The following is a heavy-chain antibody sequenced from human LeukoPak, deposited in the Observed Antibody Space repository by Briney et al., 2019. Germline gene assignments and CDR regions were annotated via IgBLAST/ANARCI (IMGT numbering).Heavy chain of an antibody. CDR3: ARVSHEAVASFDI. D-gene: IGHD6-19*01. CDR1: GFSVSANY. J-gene: IGHJ3*02. CDR2: IYGVGTT. Sequence: GGSLRLSCAASGFSVSANYMSSGRQAPGKGLEGVSVIYGVGTTYYADSVKGRFTISRDNSKKTLYLQMNSLRVDDTALYYCARVSHEAVASFDIWGQGTMVTVSS. V-gene: IGHV3-53*01.